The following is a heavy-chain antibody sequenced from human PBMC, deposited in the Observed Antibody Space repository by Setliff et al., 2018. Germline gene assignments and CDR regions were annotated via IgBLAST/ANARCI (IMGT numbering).Heavy chain of an antibody. CDR3: ARDTRVRDSSSVPSDTFDI. Sequence: SETLSLTCTVSGASISDYYWTWIRQPAGKELEWIGRVSASGSTTYNPSLKSRVTMSVDTSRNQISLNLASVTAADTAMYYCARDTRVRDSSSVPSDTFDIWGRGTMVTVSS. D-gene: IGHD2-15*01. J-gene: IGHJ3*02. V-gene: IGHV4-4*07. CDR2: VSASGST. CDR1: GASISDYY.